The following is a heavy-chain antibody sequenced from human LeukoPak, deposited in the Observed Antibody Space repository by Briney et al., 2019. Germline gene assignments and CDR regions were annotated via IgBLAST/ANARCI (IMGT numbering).Heavy chain of an antibody. Sequence: SETLSLTCTVSGDSISSGDYYWSWIRQPPGKGLEWIGYIYYSGSTFYNPSLESRVTISVDTSKNQFSLKLSSVTAADTAVYYCARDKGDSNYYGMDVWGQGTTVTVSS. J-gene: IGHJ6*02. CDR1: GDSISSGDYY. CDR2: IYYSGST. D-gene: IGHD2-21*02. V-gene: IGHV4-30-4*01. CDR3: ARDKGDSNYYGMDV.